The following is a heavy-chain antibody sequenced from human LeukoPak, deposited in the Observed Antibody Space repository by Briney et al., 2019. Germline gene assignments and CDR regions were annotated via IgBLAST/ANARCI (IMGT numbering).Heavy chain of an antibody. Sequence: GGSLRLSCAASGFTFSSYAMTWVRQAPGKGLEWVSAISGSGGSTYYADSVKGRFTISRDNAKNSLYLQMNSLRAEDTAVYYCAREASGSYYYFDYWGQGTLVTVSS. D-gene: IGHD1-26*01. V-gene: IGHV3-23*01. CDR3: AREASGSYYYFDY. CDR1: GFTFSSYA. CDR2: ISGSGGST. J-gene: IGHJ4*02.